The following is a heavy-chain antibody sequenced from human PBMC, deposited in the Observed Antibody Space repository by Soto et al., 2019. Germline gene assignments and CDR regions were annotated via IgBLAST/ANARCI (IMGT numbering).Heavy chain of an antibody. CDR2: ISGSSGEA. CDR3: ARDFSSSSSSHYFDI. Sequence: GAPVNLISIDSRYWSVSVGWRWVRHVDGQGLEWMGWISGSSGEARYAQKLQGRVTMTTDTSTSTAYMELRSLNSDDTAVYYCARDFSSSSSSHYFDIWGQGTLVTVSS. J-gene: IGHJ4*02. D-gene: IGHD6-6*01. V-gene: IGHV1-18*01. CDR1: RYWSVSVG.